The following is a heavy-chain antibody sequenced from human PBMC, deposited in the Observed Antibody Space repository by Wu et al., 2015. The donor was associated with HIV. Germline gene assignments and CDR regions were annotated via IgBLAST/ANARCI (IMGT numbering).Heavy chain of an antibody. D-gene: IGHD4-17*01. CDR2: IIPIFGTA. CDR1: GGTFSSYA. CDR3: ARGRKDYVPSVRYGRFTYVILGSGTGTNSGRTVSFYG. Sequence: QVQLVQSGAEVKKPGSSVKVSCKASGGTFSSYAISWVRQAPGQGLEWMGGIIPIFGTANYAQKFQGRVTITADESTSTAYMELSSLRSEDTAVYYCARGRKDYVPSVRYGRFTYVILGSGTGTNSGRTVSFYG. V-gene: IGHV1-69*12. J-gene: IGHJ6*01.